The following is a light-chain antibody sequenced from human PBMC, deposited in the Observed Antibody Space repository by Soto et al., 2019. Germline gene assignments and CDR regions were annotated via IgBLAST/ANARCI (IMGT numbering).Light chain of an antibody. V-gene: IGKV1-5*03. J-gene: IGKJ1*01. CDR2: RAS. Sequence: DIQMTQSPYTLSASVGDRVTITCRASQSVGDSLVWHQQKPGKAPKLLIYRASSLESVVPSTFSGSGSGTEFTLTISSLQPDDFATYYCQQYQTSPWTFGQGTKVEV. CDR1: QSVGDS. CDR3: QQYQTSPWT.